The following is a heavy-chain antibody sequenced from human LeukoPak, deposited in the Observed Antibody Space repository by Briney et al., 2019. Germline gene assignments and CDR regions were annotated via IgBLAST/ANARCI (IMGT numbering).Heavy chain of an antibody. CDR3: ARGLGSSTSRHTFDI. D-gene: IGHD2-2*01. CDR2: ISGSGGST. J-gene: IGHJ3*02. Sequence: GGSLRLSCAASGFSFSSYVMSWVRQAPGKGLEWVSAISGSGGSTYFADSVKGRFTISRDNSKNTLYLQMNSLSAEDTAIYYCARGLGSSTSRHTFDIWGQGTMVTVS. V-gene: IGHV3-23*01. CDR1: GFSFSSYV.